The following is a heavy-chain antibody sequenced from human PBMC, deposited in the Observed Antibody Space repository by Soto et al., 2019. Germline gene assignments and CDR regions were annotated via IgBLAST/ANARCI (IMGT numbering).Heavy chain of an antibody. CDR3: ARDPGHVWTYYDSWSGPNGMDV. CDR2: ISYDGSNK. CDR1: GFTFSSYA. Sequence: PGGTLRLSCAASGFTFSSYAKHWVLQAPPKGLEWVAVISYDGSNKYYADSVKGRFTISRDNSKNTLYLQMNSLRAEDTAVYYCARDPGHVWTYYDSWSGPNGMDVWGQGTTVTVSS. J-gene: IGHJ6*02. D-gene: IGHD3-3*01. V-gene: IGHV3-30-3*01.